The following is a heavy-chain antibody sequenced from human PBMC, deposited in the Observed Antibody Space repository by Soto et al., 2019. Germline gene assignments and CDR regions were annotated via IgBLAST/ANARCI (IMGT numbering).Heavy chain of an antibody. D-gene: IGHD2-2*01. CDR1: GYTFTSYG. J-gene: IGHJ3*02. V-gene: IGHV1-18*01. Sequence: ASVKVSCKASGYTFTSYGISWVRQAPGQGLEWMGWISGYNGDTSYAQQIQGRVTMTTDTSTTTAYMELRSLRYDDTAVYYCERDDESSSRARAFDIWGQGTMVTVSS. CDR2: ISGYNGDT. CDR3: ERDDESSSRARAFDI.